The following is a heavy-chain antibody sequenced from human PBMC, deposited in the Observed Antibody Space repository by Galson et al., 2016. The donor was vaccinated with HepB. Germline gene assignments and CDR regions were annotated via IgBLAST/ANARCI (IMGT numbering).Heavy chain of an antibody. V-gene: IGHV3-23*01. CDR3: AKRPYSYGWHYGMDV. D-gene: IGHD5-18*01. CDR2: ITSGGTT. Sequence: SLRLCCAASGFSFSSYAMSWVRQAPGKGLEWVSGITSGGTTYYADSVKGRFTISRDNSKNILYLQMKSLRDEDTAVYYCAKRPYSYGWHYGMDVWGQGTTVTVSS. J-gene: IGHJ6*02. CDR1: GFSFSSYA.